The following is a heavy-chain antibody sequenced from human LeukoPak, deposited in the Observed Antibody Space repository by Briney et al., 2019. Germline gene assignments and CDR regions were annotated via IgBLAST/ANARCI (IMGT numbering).Heavy chain of an antibody. D-gene: IGHD2-2*01. CDR3: AREVVPAATARYGMDV. CDR1: GGSFSGYY. V-gene: IGHV4-34*01. CDR2: INHSGST. Sequence: SETLSLTCAVYGGSFSGYYWSRIRQPPGKELEWIGEINHSGSTNYNPSLKSRVTISVDTSKNQFSLKLSSVTAADTAVYYCAREVVPAATARYGMDVWGQGTTVTVSS. J-gene: IGHJ6*02.